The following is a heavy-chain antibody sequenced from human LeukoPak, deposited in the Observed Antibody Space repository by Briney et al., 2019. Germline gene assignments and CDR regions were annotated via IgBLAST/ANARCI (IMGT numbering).Heavy chain of an antibody. Sequence: PSETLSLTCAVYGGSFSGYYWSWIRQPPGKGLEWIGEINHSGSTNYNPSLKSRVTISVDTSKSQFSLKLSSVTAADTAVYYCARRGRIPFNYWGQGTLVTVSS. J-gene: IGHJ4*02. CDR1: GGSFSGYY. CDR3: ARRGRIPFNY. V-gene: IGHV4-34*01. D-gene: IGHD3-16*01. CDR2: INHSGST.